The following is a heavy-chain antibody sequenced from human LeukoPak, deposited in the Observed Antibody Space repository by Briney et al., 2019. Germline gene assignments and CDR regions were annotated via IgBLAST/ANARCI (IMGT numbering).Heavy chain of an antibody. V-gene: IGHV1-8*01. CDR3: ARDHYYDSSGYYGGY. Sequence: ASVTVSCKASGYTSTNFDINWVRQATGQGLEWMGWMNLNSGKTGYKQAFQGRGTMTTNTPILTAYMELSSLTSEDTAVYYCARDHYYDSSGYYGGYWGQGTLVTVSS. CDR1: GYTSTNFD. D-gene: IGHD3-22*01. CDR2: MNLNSGKT. J-gene: IGHJ4*02.